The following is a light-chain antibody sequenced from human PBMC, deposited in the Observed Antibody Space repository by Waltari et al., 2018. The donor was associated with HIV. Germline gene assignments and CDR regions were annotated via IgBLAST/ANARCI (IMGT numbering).Light chain of an antibody. CDR3: WSYAGSSTIR. Sequence: QSALTQPASVSGSPGQSITLSCTGTSSDVGSYSFVSWYQLHPGKAPKLIIYEDNKRPSGVSDRFSGFKSGYTASLTISGLQAEDEADYCCWSYAGSSTIRFGGGTKLTVL. V-gene: IGLV2-23*01. CDR2: EDN. CDR1: SSDVGSYSF. J-gene: IGLJ2*01.